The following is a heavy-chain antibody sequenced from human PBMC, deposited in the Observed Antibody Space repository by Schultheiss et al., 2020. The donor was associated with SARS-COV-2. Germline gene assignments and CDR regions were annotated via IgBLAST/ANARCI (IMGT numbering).Heavy chain of an antibody. CDR1: GFTFSSYG. CDR2: IWYDGSNK. V-gene: IGHV3-33*01. Sequence: GESLKISCAASGFTFSSYGMHWVRQTPDKGLEWVAVIWYDGSNKYYADSVKGRFTISRDNSKNTLYLQMNSLRAEDTAVYYCARVHRGLDYWGQGTLVTVSS. D-gene: IGHD3-16*02. CDR3: ARVHRGLDY. J-gene: IGHJ4*02.